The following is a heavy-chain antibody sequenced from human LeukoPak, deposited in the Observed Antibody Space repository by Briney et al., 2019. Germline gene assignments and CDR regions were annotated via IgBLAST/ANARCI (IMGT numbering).Heavy chain of an antibody. Sequence: GGSLRLSCAASGFTFSSCAMTWVRQAPGKGLEWVSGISSTGGNTYYADSVKGRFTISRDNSKNTLYLQMNSLRAEDTAVYYCANREYHLPALYWGQGTLVTVSS. CDR2: ISSTGGNT. CDR3: ANREYHLPALY. V-gene: IGHV3-23*01. D-gene: IGHD2-2*01. J-gene: IGHJ4*02. CDR1: GFTFSSCA.